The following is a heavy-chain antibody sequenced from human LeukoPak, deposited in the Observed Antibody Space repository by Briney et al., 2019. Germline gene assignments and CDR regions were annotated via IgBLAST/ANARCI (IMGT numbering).Heavy chain of an antibody. D-gene: IGHD7-27*01. J-gene: IGHJ4*02. CDR3: ARSSLGTYYFDY. Sequence: SETLSLTCTVSGGSISSYYWSWIRQPPGKGLEWIGYIYYSGSTNYNPSLKSRVTISVGTSKNQFSLKLSSVTAADTAVYYCARSSLGTYYFDYWGQGTLVTVSS. CDR1: GGSISSYY. CDR2: IYYSGST. V-gene: IGHV4-59*01.